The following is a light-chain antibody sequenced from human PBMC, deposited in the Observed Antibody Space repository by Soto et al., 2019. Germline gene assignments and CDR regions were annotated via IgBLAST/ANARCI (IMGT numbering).Light chain of an antibody. Sequence: DLQMTQSPASLSASIGDKVTITCRASQSISTYLNWHQQIPGRAPKVLIYSASTLQGGVLSRFSGSGSGTDFTLTINSLQPEDFATYYCQQTFSPVITFGGGTKVE. CDR2: SAS. V-gene: IGKV1-39*01. CDR3: QQTFSPVIT. CDR1: QSISTY. J-gene: IGKJ4*01.